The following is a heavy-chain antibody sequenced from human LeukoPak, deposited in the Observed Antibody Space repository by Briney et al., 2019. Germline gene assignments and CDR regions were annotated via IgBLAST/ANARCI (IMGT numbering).Heavy chain of an antibody. CDR3: ARDPYGSGSYHIP. CDR2: INPNSGGT. J-gene: IGHJ5*02. D-gene: IGHD3-10*01. Sequence: ASVTVSCKASGYTFTGYYMHWVRQAPGQGLEWMGWINPNSGGTSYAQKFQGRVTMTRDTSIRTAYMELSRLRSDDTAVYYCARDPYGSGSYHIPWGQGTLVTVSS. V-gene: IGHV1-2*02. CDR1: GYTFTGYY.